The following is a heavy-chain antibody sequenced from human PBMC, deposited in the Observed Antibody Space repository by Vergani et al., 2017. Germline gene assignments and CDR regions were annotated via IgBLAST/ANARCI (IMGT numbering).Heavy chain of an antibody. CDR3: ARPGSSSWYQVSWYFDL. J-gene: IGHJ2*01. Sequence: QVQLQESGPGLVKPSETLSLTCAVSGYSISSGYYWGWIRPPPGKGLEWIGRIYHSGSTYYNPSLKSRVTISVDTSKNQFSLKLSSVTAADTAVYYCARPGSSSWYQVSWYFDLWGRGTLVTVSS. V-gene: IGHV4-38-2*01. CDR1: GYSISSGYY. CDR2: IYHSGST. D-gene: IGHD6-13*01.